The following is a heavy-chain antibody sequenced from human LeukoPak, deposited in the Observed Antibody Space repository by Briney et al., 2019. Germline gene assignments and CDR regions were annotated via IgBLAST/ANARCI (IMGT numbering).Heavy chain of an antibody. CDR3: ASAYDSSGYYWGGPFDY. V-gene: IGHV4-30-4*01. CDR2: IYYSGST. J-gene: IGHJ4*02. CDR1: GGSISSGDYY. D-gene: IGHD3-22*01. Sequence: SQTLSLTCTVSGGSISSGDYYWSWIRQPPGKGLEWIGYIYYSGSTYYNPSLKSRVTISVDTSKNQFSLKLSSVTAADTAVYYCASAYDSSGYYWGGPFDYGGQGTLVTVSS.